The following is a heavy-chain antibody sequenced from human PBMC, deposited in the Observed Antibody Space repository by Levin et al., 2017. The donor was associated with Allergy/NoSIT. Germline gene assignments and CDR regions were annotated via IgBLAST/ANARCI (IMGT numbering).Heavy chain of an antibody. V-gene: IGHV4-59*08. J-gene: IGHJ5*02. CDR2: IYYSGST. Sequence: SETLSLTCTVSGGSISSYYWSWIRQPPGKGLEWIGYIYYSGSTNYNPSLKSRVTISVDTSKNQFSLKLSSVTAADTAVYYCARQGYSYGFFPNWFDPWGQGTLVTVSS. CDR1: GGSISSYY. D-gene: IGHD5-18*01. CDR3: ARQGYSYGFFPNWFDP.